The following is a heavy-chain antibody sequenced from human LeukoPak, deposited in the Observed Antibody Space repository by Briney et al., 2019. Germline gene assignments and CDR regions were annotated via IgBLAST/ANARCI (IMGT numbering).Heavy chain of an antibody. V-gene: IGHV3-23*01. CDR1: GFTFSSYG. J-gene: IGHJ4*02. Sequence: GGSLRLSCAASGFTFSSYGMSWVRQAPGKGLEWVSAISGSGGSTYYADSVKGRFTISRDNSKNTLYLQMNSLRAEDTAVYYCAKGYCSGGSCYSDYWGQGTLVTVSS. CDR2: ISGSGGST. D-gene: IGHD2-15*01. CDR3: AKGYCSGGSCYSDY.